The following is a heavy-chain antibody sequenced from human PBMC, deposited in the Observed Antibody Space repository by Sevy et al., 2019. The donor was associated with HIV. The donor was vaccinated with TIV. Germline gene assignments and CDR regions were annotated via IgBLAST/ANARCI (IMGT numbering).Heavy chain of an antibody. CDR3: AKGRAGAYYYYYGMDV. Sequence: GGSLRLSCAASGFTFSSYAMSWVRQAPGKGLEWVSAISGSGGSTYYADSVKGRFTISRDNSKNTLYLQMNSLRAEDTAVYYCAKGRAGAYYYYYGMDVWGHGTTVTVSS. V-gene: IGHV3-23*01. CDR1: GFTFSSYA. D-gene: IGHD6-13*01. J-gene: IGHJ6*02. CDR2: ISGSGGST.